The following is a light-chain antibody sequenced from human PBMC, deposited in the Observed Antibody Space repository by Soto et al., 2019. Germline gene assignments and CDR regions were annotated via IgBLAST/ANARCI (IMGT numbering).Light chain of an antibody. V-gene: IGLV2-14*01. Sequence: QSVLTQPASVSGSPGQSITISCTGTSSDVGSYNYVSWYQQHPGKGPKVMIYDISNRPSGVSYRFSGSKSGNTASLTISGLQAEDEDDYYCSSYTTSSTYVFGTGTKVTVL. CDR1: SSDVGSYNY. J-gene: IGLJ1*01. CDR3: SSYTTSSTYV. CDR2: DIS.